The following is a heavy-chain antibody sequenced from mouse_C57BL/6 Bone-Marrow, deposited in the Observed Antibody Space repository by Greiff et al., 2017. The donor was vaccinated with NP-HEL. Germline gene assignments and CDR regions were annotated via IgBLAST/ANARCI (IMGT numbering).Heavy chain of an antibody. CDR3: AFNYVAMDY. V-gene: IGHV1-54*01. CDR2: INPGSGGT. Sequence: QVQLQQSGAELVRPGTSVKVSCKASGYAFTNYLIEWVKQRPGQGLEWIGVINPGSGGTNYNEKFKGKATLTADKSSSTAYMQLSSLTSEDSAVSFCAFNYVAMDYWGQGTSVTVSS. J-gene: IGHJ4*01. D-gene: IGHD2-1*01. CDR1: GYAFTNYL.